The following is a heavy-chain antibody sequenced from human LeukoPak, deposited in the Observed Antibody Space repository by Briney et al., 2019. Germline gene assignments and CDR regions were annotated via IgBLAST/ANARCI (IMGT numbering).Heavy chain of an antibody. D-gene: IGHD3-22*01. CDR1: GYTFTSYD. CDR2: MSPNSGNT. Sequence: ASVKVSCKASGYTFTSYDVHWVRQATGQGLEWMGWMSPNSGNTGYAQKFRGRVTITTDESTSTAYMELSSLRSEDTAVYYCTTVDSSGYCDFWGQGTLVTVSS. V-gene: IGHV1-8*03. CDR3: TTVDSSGYCDF. J-gene: IGHJ4*02.